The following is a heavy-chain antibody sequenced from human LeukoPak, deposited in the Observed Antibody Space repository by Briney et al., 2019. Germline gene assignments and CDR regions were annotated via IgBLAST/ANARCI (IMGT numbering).Heavy chain of an antibody. CDR1: GGSISSYY. CDR2: IYYSGST. V-gene: IGHV4-59*01. J-gene: IGHJ4*02. Sequence: SETLSLTCTVSGGSISSYYWSWIRQPPGKGLEWIGYIYYSGSTNYNPSLKSRVTISVDTSKNQFSLKLSSVTAADTAVYYCARVKRPFYYFDYWGQGTLVTVSS. CDR3: ARVKRPFYYFDY.